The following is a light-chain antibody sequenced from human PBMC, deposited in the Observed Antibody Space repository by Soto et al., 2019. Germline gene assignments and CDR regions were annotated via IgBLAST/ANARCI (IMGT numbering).Light chain of an antibody. Sequence: QSVLAQPPSVSGTPGQRVTISCSVSGSSIGSNTVNWYQHLPGSAPKLLIYSNNHRPSGVPDRFSASKAGASASLAISGLQSEDEGDYYCAAWDASLGGFYVFGSGTKVTVL. V-gene: IGLV1-44*01. CDR2: SNN. CDR1: GSSIGSNT. CDR3: AAWDASLGGFYV. J-gene: IGLJ1*01.